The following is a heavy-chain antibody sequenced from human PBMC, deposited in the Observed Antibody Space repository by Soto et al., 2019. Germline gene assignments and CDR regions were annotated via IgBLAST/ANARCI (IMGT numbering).Heavy chain of an antibody. CDR1: GFTFSSYD. V-gene: IGHV3-23*01. CDR3: ARDRGPNTPDY. D-gene: IGHD2-2*02. J-gene: IGHJ4*02. Sequence: GGSLRLSCTASGFTFSSYDMSWGRQGPGKGLEWVSVISDNGGATYYVDSVKGRFTISRDNSRNILYLQMNSLRVDDTAAYYCARDRGPNTPDYWGQGTLVTVSS. CDR2: ISDNGGAT.